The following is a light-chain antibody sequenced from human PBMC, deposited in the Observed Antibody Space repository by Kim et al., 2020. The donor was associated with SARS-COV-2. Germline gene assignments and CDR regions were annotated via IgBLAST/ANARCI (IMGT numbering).Light chain of an antibody. CDR3: QQYTSFPYT. CDR1: QSLITW. J-gene: IGKJ2*01. Sequence: DIQMTQSPSTLSASIGDRVTITCRTSQSLITWLAWYQLKPGKAPKLLIYQVSNLETGVPSRFSGSGSGTEFTLTISSLQPDDFASYYCQQYTSFPYTFGQGTKLEI. CDR2: QVS. V-gene: IGKV1-5*03.